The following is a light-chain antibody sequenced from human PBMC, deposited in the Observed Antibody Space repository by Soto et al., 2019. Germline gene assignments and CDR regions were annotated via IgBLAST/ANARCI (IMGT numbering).Light chain of an antibody. CDR2: DVN. CDR1: SSDVGGYNF. J-gene: IGLJ1*01. Sequence: QSALTQPASVSGSPGQSITISCTGTSSDVGGYNFVSWYQQHPGKAPKLMIYDVNTRPSGVSNRFSGSKSGNTASLTISGLQAKDEADYYCSSYTTLSNRVFGTGTKLTVL. V-gene: IGLV2-14*01. CDR3: SSYTTLSNRV.